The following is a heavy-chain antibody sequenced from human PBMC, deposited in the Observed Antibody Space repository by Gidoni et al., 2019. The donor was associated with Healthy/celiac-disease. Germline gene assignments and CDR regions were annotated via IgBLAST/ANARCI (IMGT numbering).Heavy chain of an antibody. J-gene: IGHJ4*02. CDR1: GFTFGSYA. CDR3: AREEDIVVVPAATFFDY. CDR2: ISYDGSNK. D-gene: IGHD2-2*01. Sequence: QVQLVESGGGVVQPGRSLRLSCAATGFTFGSYAMHWVRQAPGKGLEWVAVISYDGSNKYYADSVKGRFTISRDNSKNTLYLQMNSLRAEDTAVYYCAREEDIVVVPAATFFDYWGQGTLVTVSS. V-gene: IGHV3-30-3*01.